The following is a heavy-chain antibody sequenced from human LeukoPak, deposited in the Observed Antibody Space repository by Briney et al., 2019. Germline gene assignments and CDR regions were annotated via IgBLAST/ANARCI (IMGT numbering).Heavy chain of an antibody. CDR1: GFTFSSYA. D-gene: IGHD2-2*01. V-gene: IGHV3-23*01. CDR2: ISGSGGST. CDR3: AKDRIVVVPAAIVFDY. J-gene: IGHJ4*02. Sequence: GGSLRLSCAASGFTFSSYAMSWVRQAPGKGLEWVSAISGSGGSTYYADSVKGRFTISRDNSKNTLYLQMNSLRAEDTAVYYCAKDRIVVVPAAIVFDYWGQGTLVNVSS.